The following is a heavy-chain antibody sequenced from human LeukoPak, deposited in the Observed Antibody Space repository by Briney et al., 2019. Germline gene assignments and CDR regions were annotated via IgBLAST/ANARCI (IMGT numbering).Heavy chain of an antibody. J-gene: IGHJ4*02. D-gene: IGHD6-19*01. CDR1: GGSISGSSYY. V-gene: IGHV4-30-4*08. CDR3: ASKYSSGLDY. Sequence: SETLSLTCTVSGGSISGSSYYWGWIRQPPGKGLEWIGYIYYSGSTYYNPSLKSRVTISVDTSKNQFSLKLSSVTAADTAVYYCASKYSSGLDYWGQGTLVTVSS. CDR2: IYYSGST.